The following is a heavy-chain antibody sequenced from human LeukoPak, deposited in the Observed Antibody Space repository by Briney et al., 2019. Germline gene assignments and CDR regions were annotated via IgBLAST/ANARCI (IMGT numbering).Heavy chain of an antibody. CDR3: ARGRRVYSSSWYIAFDI. D-gene: IGHD6-13*01. Sequence: PSETLSLTCTVSGGSISSSSYYWGWIRQSPGKGLEWIGNIYYSGSTYYNPSLKSRVTISVDTSKNQFSLKLSSVTAADTAVYSCARGRRVYSSSWYIAFDIWGQGTMVTVSS. J-gene: IGHJ3*02. V-gene: IGHV4-39*07. CDR1: GGSISSSSYY. CDR2: IYYSGST.